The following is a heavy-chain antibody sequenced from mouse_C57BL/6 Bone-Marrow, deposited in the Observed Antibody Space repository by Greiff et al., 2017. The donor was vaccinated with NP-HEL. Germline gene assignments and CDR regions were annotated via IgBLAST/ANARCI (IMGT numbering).Heavy chain of an antibody. J-gene: IGHJ3*01. Sequence: VQLQQPGAELVMPGASVKLSCKASGYTFTSYWMHWVKQRPGQGLEWIGEIDPSDSYTNYNQKFKGKSTLTVDNSSSTAYMQLSSLPSEDSAVYYCARLGYDYDSWFAYWGQGTLVTVSA. CDR1: GYTFTSYW. V-gene: IGHV1-69*01. D-gene: IGHD2-4*01. CDR3: ARLGYDYDSWFAY. CDR2: IDPSDSYT.